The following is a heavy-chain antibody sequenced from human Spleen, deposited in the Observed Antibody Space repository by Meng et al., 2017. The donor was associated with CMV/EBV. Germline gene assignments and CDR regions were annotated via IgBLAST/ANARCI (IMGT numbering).Heavy chain of an antibody. V-gene: IGHV4-61*01. CDR3: ARKVNSHFSFDY. CDR2: IYYNGRT. Sequence: TVSGGSGNSGSHYWSWIRQPPGKGLEWIGDIYYNGRTNYNPSLRSRVAISVDTSKNQFSLKLSSVTAADTAMYYCARKVNSHFSFDYWGQGTLVTVSS. J-gene: IGHJ4*02. CDR1: GGSGNSGSHY. D-gene: IGHD4-23*01.